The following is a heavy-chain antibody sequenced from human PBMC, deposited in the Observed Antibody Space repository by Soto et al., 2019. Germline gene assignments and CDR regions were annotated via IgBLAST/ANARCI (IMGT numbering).Heavy chain of an antibody. D-gene: IGHD1-26*01. CDR3: ANDRVQSNNVWDPLEI. V-gene: IGHV3-23*03. CDR2: IDWSGVDL. J-gene: IGHJ3*02. Sequence: GGSLRLSCVASGFTFRNFAMTWVRQAPGRGLEWVSSIDWSGVDLYYADSVKGRFTISRDNSKSTLSLQMSSPRADDTAVYYCANDRVQSNNVWDPLEIWGQGTMVTVSS. CDR1: GFTFRNFA.